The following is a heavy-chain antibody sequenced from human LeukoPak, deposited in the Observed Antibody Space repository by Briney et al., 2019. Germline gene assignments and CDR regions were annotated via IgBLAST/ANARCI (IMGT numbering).Heavy chain of an antibody. CDR3: ARETSSGWGRLVWYYGMDV. D-gene: IGHD6-19*01. CDR1: GFTFSSYS. J-gene: IGHJ6*04. Sequence: PGGSLRLSCAASGFTFSSYSMNWVRQAPGKGLEWVSSIISSSIYIYYAHSVKGRFTISRDNAKNSLYLQMNRLRAEDTAVYYCARETSSGWGRLVWYYGMDVWGKGTTVTISS. V-gene: IGHV3-21*01. CDR2: IISSSIYI.